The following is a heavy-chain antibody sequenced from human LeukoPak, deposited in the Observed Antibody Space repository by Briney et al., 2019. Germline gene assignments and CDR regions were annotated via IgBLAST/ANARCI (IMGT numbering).Heavy chain of an antibody. J-gene: IGHJ4*02. CDR2: ISAYNGNT. CDR1: GYTFTSYG. CDR3: ARSSIIAAAGPYYFDY. Sequence: ASVKVSCKASGYTFTSYGISWVRQAPGQGLEWMGWISAYNGNTNYAQKLQGRVTMTTDTSTSTAYMELSSLRSEDTAVYYCARSSIIAAAGPYYFDYWGQGTLVTVSS. D-gene: IGHD6-13*01. V-gene: IGHV1-18*01.